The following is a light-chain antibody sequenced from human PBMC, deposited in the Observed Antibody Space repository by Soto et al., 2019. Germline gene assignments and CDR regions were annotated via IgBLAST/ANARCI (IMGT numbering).Light chain of an antibody. CDR3: CSYAGSSTFV. CDR2: EGS. V-gene: IGLV2-23*01. CDR1: SSDVGYSNL. Sequence: QSVLTQPASVSESPGQSITISCTGTSSDVGYSNLVSWYQQHPGNAPKLILYEGSKRPSGVSNRFSGSKSGNTASLTISGLQAEDEADYYCCSYAGSSTFVFGTGTKVTVL. J-gene: IGLJ1*01.